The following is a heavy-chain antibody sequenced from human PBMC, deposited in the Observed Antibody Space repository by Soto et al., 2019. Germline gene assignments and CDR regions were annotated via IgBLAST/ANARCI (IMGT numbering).Heavy chain of an antibody. J-gene: IGHJ5*02. CDR2: INHSGST. Sequence: SETLSLTCTVSGGFITSDSYYWAWIRQPPGKGLEWIGEINHSGSTNYNPSLKSRVTISVDTSKNQFSLKLSSVTAADTAVYYCARGRQDQEWLFLNWFDPWGQGTLVTVSS. CDR1: GGFITSDSYY. CDR3: ARGRQDQEWLFLNWFDP. D-gene: IGHD3-3*01. V-gene: IGHV4-39*07.